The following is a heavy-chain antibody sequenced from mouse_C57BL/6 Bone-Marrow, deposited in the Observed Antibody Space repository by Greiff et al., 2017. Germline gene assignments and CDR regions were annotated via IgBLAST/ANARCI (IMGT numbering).Heavy chain of an antibody. CDR2: ISSGGSYT. D-gene: IGHD2-3*01. Sequence: EVKLVESGGDLVKPGGSLKLSCAASGFTFSSYGMSWVRQTPDKRLEWVATISSGGSYTYYPDSVKGRFTISRDDAKNTLYLQMSILKSEDTAMYYCARRDGYPFAYWGQGTLVTVSA. CDR3: ARRDGYPFAY. V-gene: IGHV5-6*02. J-gene: IGHJ3*01. CDR1: GFTFSSYG.